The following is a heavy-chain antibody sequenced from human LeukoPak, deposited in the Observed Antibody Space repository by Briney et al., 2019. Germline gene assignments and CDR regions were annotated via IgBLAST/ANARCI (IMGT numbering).Heavy chain of an antibody. J-gene: IGHJ4*02. CDR3: ARGLAKRKWLLPYY. CDR1: GGSISSSSYY. D-gene: IGHD3-22*01. Sequence: PSETLSLTCTVSGGSISSSSYYWGWIRQPPGKGLEWIGSIYYSGSTYYNPSLKSRVTISVDTSKNQFSLRLSSVTAADTAVYYCARGLAKRKWLLPYYWGQGTLVTVSS. V-gene: IGHV4-39*01. CDR2: IYYSGST.